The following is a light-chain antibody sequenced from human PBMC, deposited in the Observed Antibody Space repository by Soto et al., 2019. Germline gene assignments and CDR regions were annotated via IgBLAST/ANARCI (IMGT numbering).Light chain of an antibody. Sequence: EIVLTQSPATLSLSPGERATLTCRASQSVSSYLAWYQQRLGQAPRLLIYDTSNSATGIPARFSGSGFGTDFTLTISSLEPEDFAVYYCQQRNYWPITFGQGTRLEIK. J-gene: IGKJ5*01. V-gene: IGKV3-11*01. CDR1: QSVSSY. CDR2: DTS. CDR3: QQRNYWPIT.